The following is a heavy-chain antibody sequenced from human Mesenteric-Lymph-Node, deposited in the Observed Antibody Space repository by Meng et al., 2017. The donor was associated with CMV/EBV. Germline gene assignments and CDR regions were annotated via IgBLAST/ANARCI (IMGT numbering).Heavy chain of an antibody. CDR2: ISYDGSNK. D-gene: IGHD6-25*01. CDR1: GFTFSGYA. J-gene: IGHJ4*02. CDR3: ARDLAG. V-gene: IGHV3-30-3*01. Sequence: GGSLRLSCRASGFTFSGYAMHWVRQAPGKGLEWVAVISYDGSNKYYADSVKGRFTISRDNSKNTLYLQMNSLRAEDTAVYYCARDLAGWGQGTLVTVSS.